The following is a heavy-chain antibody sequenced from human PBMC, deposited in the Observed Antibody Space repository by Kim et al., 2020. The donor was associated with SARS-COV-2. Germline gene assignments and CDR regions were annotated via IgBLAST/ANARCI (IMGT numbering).Heavy chain of an antibody. J-gene: IGHJ3*02. Sequence: PSFHGQVTISDDKSISTAYLQWSSLKASDTAMYYCARVMRGGDYSDAFDIWGQGTMVTVSS. D-gene: IGHD2-21*02. CDR3: ARVMRGGDYSDAFDI. V-gene: IGHV5-51*01.